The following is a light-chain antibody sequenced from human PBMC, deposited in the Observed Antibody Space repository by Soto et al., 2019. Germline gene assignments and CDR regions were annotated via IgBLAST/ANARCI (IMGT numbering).Light chain of an antibody. CDR1: QSVSNN. CDR3: QQYNTWPSMYT. J-gene: IGKJ2*01. V-gene: IGKV3-15*01. Sequence: EIVMTQSPATLSVSPGDRATLSCRASQSVSNNLAWYQQGPSQAPRLLIYGTSIRATGVPARFSGSGSGTDFTLTISSLQPEDFVIYYCQQYNTWPSMYTFGQGTKLEFK. CDR2: GTS.